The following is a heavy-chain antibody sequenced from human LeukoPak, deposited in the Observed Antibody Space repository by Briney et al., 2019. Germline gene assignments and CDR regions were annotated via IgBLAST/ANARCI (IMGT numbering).Heavy chain of an antibody. CDR1: GFTFSSYA. CDR3: VKDRFHGSREKWLDY. Sequence: PGGSLRLSCSASGFTFSSYAMHWVRQAPGKGLEYLSAISSNGGSTYYADSVKGRFTISRDNSKNTLYLQMSSLRAEDTAVYYCVKDRFHGSREKWLDYWGQGTLVTVSS. V-gene: IGHV3-64D*09. D-gene: IGHD3-22*01. J-gene: IGHJ4*02. CDR2: ISSNGGST.